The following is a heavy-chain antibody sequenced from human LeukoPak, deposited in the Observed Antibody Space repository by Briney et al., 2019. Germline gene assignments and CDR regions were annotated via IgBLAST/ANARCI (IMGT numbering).Heavy chain of an antibody. CDR2: IYPADSNT. Sequence: GESLKISCEGSGYSFTSYWIGWVRQMPGKGLEWMGIIYPADSNTRYSPSSQGQVTISADKSISTAYLQWSSLKASDTAMYYCARRRAVAGHYYFDFWGQGTLVTVSS. V-gene: IGHV5-51*01. J-gene: IGHJ4*02. CDR1: GYSFTSYW. CDR3: ARRRAVAGHYYFDF. D-gene: IGHD6-19*01.